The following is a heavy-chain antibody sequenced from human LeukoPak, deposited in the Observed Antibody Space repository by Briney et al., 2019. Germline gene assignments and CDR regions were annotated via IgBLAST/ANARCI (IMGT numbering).Heavy chain of an antibody. CDR3: ASTDCSGGSCYQGYYYYGMDV. V-gene: IGHV4-39*01. D-gene: IGHD2-15*01. CDR1: GGSVSSSSYY. J-gene: IGHJ6*02. Sequence: SETLSLTCTVSGGSVSSSSYYWGWIRQPPGKGLEWIGSIYYSGSTYYKPSLKSRVTISVDTSKNQFSLKLSSVTAADTAVYYCASTDCSGGSCYQGYYYYGMDVWGQGTTVTVSS. CDR2: IYYSGST.